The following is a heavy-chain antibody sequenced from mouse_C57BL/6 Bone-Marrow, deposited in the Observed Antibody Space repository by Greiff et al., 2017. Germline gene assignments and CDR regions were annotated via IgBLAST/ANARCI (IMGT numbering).Heavy chain of an antibody. CDR1: GFTFSDYG. Sequence: DVMLVESGGGLVKPGGSLKLSCAASGFTFSDYGMHWVRQAPEKGLEWVAYISSGSSTIYYADTVKGRFTISRDNAKNTLFLQMTSLRSEDTAMYYCARPPGSSYGAWFAYWGQGTLVTVSA. CDR2: ISSGSSTI. D-gene: IGHD1-1*01. J-gene: IGHJ3*01. V-gene: IGHV5-17*01. CDR3: ARPPGSSYGAWFAY.